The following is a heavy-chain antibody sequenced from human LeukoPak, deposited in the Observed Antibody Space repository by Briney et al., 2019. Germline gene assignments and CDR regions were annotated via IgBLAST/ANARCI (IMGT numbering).Heavy chain of an antibody. CDR2: IYYSGST. CDR3: AREGDNYGNWFDP. J-gene: IGHJ5*02. V-gene: IGHV4-59*12. CDR1: GGSISSYY. D-gene: IGHD5-18*01. Sequence: SETLSLTCTVSGGSISSYYWSWIRQPPGKGLEWIGYIYYSGSTNYNPSLKSRVTISVDTSKNQFSLKLRSVTAADTAVYYCAREGDNYGNWFDPWGQGTLVTVSS.